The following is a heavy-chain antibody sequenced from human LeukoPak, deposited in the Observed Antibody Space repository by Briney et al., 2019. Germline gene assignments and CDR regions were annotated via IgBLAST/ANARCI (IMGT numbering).Heavy chain of an antibody. CDR2: INHSGST. V-gene: IGHV4-34*01. J-gene: IGHJ4*02. Sequence: PSETLSLTCAVYGGSFSGYYWSWIRQPPGKGLEWIGEINHSGSTNYNPSLKSRVTISVDTSKNQFSLKLSSVTAADTAVYYCARRNYDYVWGSYFYDYWGQGTLVTVSS. CDR1: GGSFSGYY. CDR3: ARRNYDYVWGSYFYDY. D-gene: IGHD3-16*01.